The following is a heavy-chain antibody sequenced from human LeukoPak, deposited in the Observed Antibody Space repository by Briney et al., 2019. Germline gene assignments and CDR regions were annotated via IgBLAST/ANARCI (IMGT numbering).Heavy chain of an antibody. CDR2: ISSGGDTI. CDR1: GFTLSDFY. CDR3: ARAGYYDVFTGYFD. V-gene: IGHV3-11*01. D-gene: IGHD3-9*01. Sequence: GGSLRLSCAASGFTLSDFYMIWIRQLPGLGLEWVSIISSGGDTIYYADSVRGRFSVSRDNARNSLFLQMNRLRVETSAVYYFARAGYYDVFTGYFDWGQGTLVTVSS. J-gene: IGHJ4*02.